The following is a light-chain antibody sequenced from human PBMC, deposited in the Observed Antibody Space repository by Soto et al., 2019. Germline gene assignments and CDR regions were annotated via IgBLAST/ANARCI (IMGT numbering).Light chain of an antibody. Sequence: EVVLTQYPDTLSVSPGERATLSCRASQSVGSNLAWYQQKPGQAHRLLIFAASTRAAGIPARFSGSGSGTEFTLTINSLQSEDFAVYYCQQYNNWVTFGGGTKVDLK. CDR3: QQYNNWVT. CDR1: QSVGSN. J-gene: IGKJ4*01. V-gene: IGKV3D-15*01. CDR2: AAS.